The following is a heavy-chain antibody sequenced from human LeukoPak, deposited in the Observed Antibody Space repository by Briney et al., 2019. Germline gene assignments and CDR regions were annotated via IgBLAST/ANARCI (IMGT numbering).Heavy chain of an antibody. Sequence: PGGSLRLSCAASGFTFSSYEMNWVRQAPGRGLEWVSYSSSSGSTIYSADSVKGRFTISRDNAKNSLYLQMNSLRAEDTAVYYCAELGITMIGGVWGKGTTVTISS. V-gene: IGHV3-48*03. J-gene: IGHJ6*04. CDR2: SSSSGSTI. CDR1: GFTFSSYE. D-gene: IGHD3-10*02. CDR3: AELGITMIGGV.